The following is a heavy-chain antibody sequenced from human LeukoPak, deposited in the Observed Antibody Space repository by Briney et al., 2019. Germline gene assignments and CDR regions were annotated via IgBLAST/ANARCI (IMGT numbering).Heavy chain of an antibody. CDR1: GYSFINFG. CDR2: ISAYNHNT. CDR3: ARDLMYCDTMSCYDGDFDY. Sequence: ASVTVSCKASGYSFINFGLSWVRQAPGQGLEWMGWISAYNHNTNYAQKFQGRVTMTIDTSTTTVYMELRSLRSDDTAIYYCARDLMYCDTMSCYDGDFDYWGQGIPVTVSS. J-gene: IGHJ4*02. D-gene: IGHD2-2*01. V-gene: IGHV1-18*01.